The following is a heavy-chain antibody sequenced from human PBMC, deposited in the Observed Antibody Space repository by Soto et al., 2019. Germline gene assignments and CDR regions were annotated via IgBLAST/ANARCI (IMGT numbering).Heavy chain of an antibody. CDR3: ARALVRWLKSQNDAFDI. J-gene: IGHJ3*02. CDR1: GFTFSSYE. Sequence: GGSLRLSCAASGFTFSSYEMNWVRQAPGKGLEWVSSISSSSSYIYYADSVKGRFTISRDNAKNSLYLQMNSLRAEDTAVYDCARALVRWLKSQNDAFDIWGQGTMVTVSS. D-gene: IGHD5-12*01. V-gene: IGHV3-21*01. CDR2: ISSSSSYI.